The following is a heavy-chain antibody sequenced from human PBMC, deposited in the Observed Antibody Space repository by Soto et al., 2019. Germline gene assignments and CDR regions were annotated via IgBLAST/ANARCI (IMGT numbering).Heavy chain of an antibody. V-gene: IGHV3-30*18. Sequence: PGGSLRLSCAASGFTFSSYGMHWVRQAPGKGLEWVAVISYDGSNKYYADSVKGRFTISRDNSKNTLYLQMNSLRAEDTAVYYCAKRVVPAAMDRTDDAFDIWGQGTMVTVS. J-gene: IGHJ3*02. CDR3: AKRVVPAAMDRTDDAFDI. CDR2: ISYDGSNK. D-gene: IGHD2-2*01. CDR1: GFTFSSYG.